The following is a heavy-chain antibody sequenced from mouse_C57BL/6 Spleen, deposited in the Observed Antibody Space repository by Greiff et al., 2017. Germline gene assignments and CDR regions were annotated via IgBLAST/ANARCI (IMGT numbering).Heavy chain of an antibody. CDR1: GFSLTSYA. CDR3: ATWRSGSSYEWYFDV. CDR2: IWTGGGT. Sequence: VQLVESGPGLVAPSQSLSITCTVSGFSLTSYAISWVRQPPGKGLEWLGVIWTGGGTNYNSALNTRLSISKDNSKSQVFLRMNSLQTDDTSRYYCATWRSGSSYEWYFDVWGTGTTVTVAS. J-gene: IGHJ1*03. V-gene: IGHV2-9-1*01. D-gene: IGHD1-1*01.